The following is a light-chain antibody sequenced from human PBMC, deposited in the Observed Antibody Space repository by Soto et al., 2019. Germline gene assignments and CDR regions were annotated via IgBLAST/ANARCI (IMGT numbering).Light chain of an antibody. CDR1: SSDVGGYNY. CDR3: SSYTSRRYV. J-gene: IGLJ1*01. V-gene: IGLV2-14*01. Sequence: QSALTQPASVSGSPGQSITISCTGTSSDVGGYNYVSWYQQHPGKAPKLMIYEVSNRPSGVSNRFSSSKSGNTASLTISGLQAEDEAVYYCSSYTSRRYVFGRGTKVTVL. CDR2: EVS.